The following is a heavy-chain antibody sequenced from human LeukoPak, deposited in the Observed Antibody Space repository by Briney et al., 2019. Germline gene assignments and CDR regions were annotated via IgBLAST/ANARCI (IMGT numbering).Heavy chain of an antibody. D-gene: IGHD3-22*01. J-gene: IGHJ4*02. V-gene: IGHV1-46*03. CDR2: IKPSGGST. CDR1: GYTFTSYY. Sequence: ASVKVSCKTSGYTFTSYYMHWVRQAPGQGLEWMGIIKPSGGSTSYAQKFQGRVTMTEDTSTDTAYMELSSLRSEDTAVYYCVTFTYDSSGYSFEVAGYWGQGTLVTVSS. CDR3: VTFTYDSSGYSFEVAGY.